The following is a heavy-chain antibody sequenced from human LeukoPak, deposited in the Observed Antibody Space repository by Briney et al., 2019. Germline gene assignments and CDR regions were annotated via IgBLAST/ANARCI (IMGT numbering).Heavy chain of an antibody. CDR2: ISWNSGSI. J-gene: IGHJ4*02. CDR3: ARESTGFDY. CDR1: GFTFDDYA. V-gene: IGHV3-9*03. Sequence: GRSLRLSCAAPGFTFDDYAMHWVRQAPGKGLEWVSGISWNSGSIGYADSVRGRFAISRDNVKNSLYLQMNSLRAEDMALYHCARESTGFDYWGQGTLVTVSS. D-gene: IGHD3-10*01.